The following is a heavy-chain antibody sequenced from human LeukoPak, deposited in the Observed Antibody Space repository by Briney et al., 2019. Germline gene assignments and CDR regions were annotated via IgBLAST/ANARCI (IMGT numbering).Heavy chain of an antibody. Sequence: PGGPLRLSCTVSGFTFGDYALSGVRQAPGKGLEWVGFIRSKAYGGTTEYAASVKGRFTISRDDSKRIAYLQMNSLKTEDTAVYYCNKCFGRGWYRYYFDHWGQGTLVTVSS. CDR3: NKCFGRGWYRYYFDH. CDR1: GFTFGDYA. V-gene: IGHV3-49*04. CDR2: IRSKAYGGTT. J-gene: IGHJ4*02. D-gene: IGHD6-19*01.